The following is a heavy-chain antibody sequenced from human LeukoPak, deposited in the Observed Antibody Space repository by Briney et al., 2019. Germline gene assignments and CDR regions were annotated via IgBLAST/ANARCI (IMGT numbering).Heavy chain of an antibody. Sequence: PSETLSLTCAVYGGSFSGYYWSWIRQPPGKGLEWIGEINHSGSTNYNPSLKSRVTISVDTSKNQFSLKLSSVTAADTAVCYCARWIPVRHGGLDYWGQGTLVTVSS. CDR3: ARWIPVRHGGLDY. J-gene: IGHJ4*02. CDR2: INHSGST. CDR1: GGSFSGYY. D-gene: IGHD5-18*01. V-gene: IGHV4-34*01.